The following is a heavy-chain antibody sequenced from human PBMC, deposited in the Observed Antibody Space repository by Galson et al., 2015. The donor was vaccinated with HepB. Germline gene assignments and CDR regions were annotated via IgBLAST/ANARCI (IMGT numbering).Heavy chain of an antibody. D-gene: IGHD2-8*01. CDR2: IYTSGST. CDR1: GGSISVYY. Sequence: SETLSLTCTASGGSISVYYWSWIRQPAGKGLQWLGRIYTSGSTNYNPSLKSRVTMSLDTSKNQFSLKLSSVTAADTAVYYCARDTGMANLFDYWGQGTLVTVSS. CDR3: ARDTGMANLFDY. V-gene: IGHV4-4*07. J-gene: IGHJ4*02.